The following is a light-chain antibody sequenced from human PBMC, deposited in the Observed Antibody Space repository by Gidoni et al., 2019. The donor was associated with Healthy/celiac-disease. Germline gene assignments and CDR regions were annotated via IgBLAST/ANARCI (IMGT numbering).Light chain of an antibody. Sequence: DIQMTQSPSTLSASVGDRVTITCRASQSISSWLAWYQQKPGKAPKLLIYKASSLESGGPSRFSGSRSGTEFSLTISSLQPDDFATYYCQQYNSYSITFGPGTKVDIK. V-gene: IGKV1-5*03. CDR1: QSISSW. CDR3: QQYNSYSIT. J-gene: IGKJ3*01. CDR2: KAS.